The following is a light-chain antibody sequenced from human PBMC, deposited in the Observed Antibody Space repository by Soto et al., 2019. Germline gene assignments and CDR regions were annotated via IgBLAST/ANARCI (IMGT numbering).Light chain of an antibody. V-gene: IGLV2-14*01. Sequence: QSALTQPASVSGSPGQSITISCTGTSSDVGGYNYVSWYQQHPGKAPKLMIYDVSNRPSGVSNRFSGSKSGNTASLTISGLQAEEEAEYYCSSYTSSSTLYVFGTGTKLTVL. CDR3: SSYTSSSTLYV. CDR2: DVS. CDR1: SSDVGGYNY. J-gene: IGLJ1*01.